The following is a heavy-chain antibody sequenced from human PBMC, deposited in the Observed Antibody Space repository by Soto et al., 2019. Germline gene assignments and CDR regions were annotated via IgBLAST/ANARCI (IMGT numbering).Heavy chain of an antibody. J-gene: IGHJ4*02. CDR1: GGTSTRYA. CDR2: IVTMFGTS. D-gene: IGHD3-3*01. Sequence: QERLVQSGAEVRKPGSSVKVSCKVTGGTSTRYAINWVRQAPGQGLEWMGGIVTMFGTSKYAQKFQGRVTINADTSTNIAYMELRSLRSEDTAVYYCNRGSEYDFWSGYLWGQGTLVSVSS. V-gene: IGHV1-69*06. CDR3: NRGSEYDFWSGYL.